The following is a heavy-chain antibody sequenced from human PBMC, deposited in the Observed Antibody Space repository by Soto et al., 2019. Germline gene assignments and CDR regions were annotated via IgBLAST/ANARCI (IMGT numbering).Heavy chain of an antibody. J-gene: IGHJ5*01. Sequence: ASVKVSCQASGYTFTSYAMHWVRQAPGQRLEWMGWINAGNGNTKYSQKFQGRVTITRDNSKSTLYLQMNSLRAEDTAVYYCAKDHGTYGPNWIDSWGQGTLVTVSS. D-gene: IGHD3-10*01. CDR1: GYTFTSYA. V-gene: IGHV1-3*01. CDR2: INAGNGNT. CDR3: AKDHGTYGPNWIDS.